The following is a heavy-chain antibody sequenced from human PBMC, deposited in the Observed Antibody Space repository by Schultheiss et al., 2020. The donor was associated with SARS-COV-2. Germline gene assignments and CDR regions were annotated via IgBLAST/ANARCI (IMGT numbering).Heavy chain of an antibody. CDR1: GFTFSSYW. Sequence: GGLRLSCAASGFTFSSYWMHWVRQAPGKGLVWVSRINSDGSSTSYADSVKGRFTISRDNAKNTLYLQMNSLRAEDTAVYYCAGGGWELGGPLDWGQGTLVTVSS. V-gene: IGHV3-74*01. J-gene: IGHJ1*01. D-gene: IGHD1-26*01. CDR3: AGGGWELGGPLD. CDR2: INSDGSST.